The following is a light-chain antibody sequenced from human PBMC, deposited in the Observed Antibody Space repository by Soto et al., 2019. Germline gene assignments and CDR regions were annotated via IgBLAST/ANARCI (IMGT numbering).Light chain of an antibody. Sequence: DIQMTQSPSTLSASVGDRVTITCRASQSISGWLAWYQQKPGKAPNLLIYKASSLQSGVPSRFSGSGSGTEFALTITSLQPDDLATYYCQQYSSYPYTFGQGTKLEIK. CDR3: QQYSSYPYT. V-gene: IGKV1-5*03. J-gene: IGKJ2*01. CDR2: KAS. CDR1: QSISGW.